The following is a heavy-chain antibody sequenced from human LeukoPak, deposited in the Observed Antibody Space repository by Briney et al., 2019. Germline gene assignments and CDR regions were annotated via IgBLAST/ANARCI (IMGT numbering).Heavy chain of an antibody. CDR2: IIPIFGTA. Sequence: GASVTVSCKASGGTFSSYAISWVRQAPGQGLEWMGGIIPIFGTANYAQKFQGRVTITTDESTSTAYMELSSLRSEDTAVYYCARASYDFWSGYSTFFDYWGQGTLVTVSS. J-gene: IGHJ4*02. V-gene: IGHV1-69*05. D-gene: IGHD3-3*01. CDR3: ARASYDFWSGYSTFFDY. CDR1: GGTFSSYA.